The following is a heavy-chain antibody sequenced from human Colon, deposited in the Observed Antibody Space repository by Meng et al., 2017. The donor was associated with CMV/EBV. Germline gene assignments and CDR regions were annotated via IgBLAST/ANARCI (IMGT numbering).Heavy chain of an antibody. CDR2: IRPNTAGT. CDR1: GYTFTDYY. J-gene: IGHJ6*02. V-gene: IGHV1-2*02. D-gene: IGHD2-2*02. Sequence: ASVQVSCKASGYTFTDYYIHWVRQAPGQGLEWMGWIRPNTAGTTYAQKFHGRVSVTRDTSVSTAYLELSRLTSDDTAVYYCARHAHCSPYRCYTDGMDVWGQGTTVTVSS. CDR3: ARHAHCSPYRCYTDGMDV.